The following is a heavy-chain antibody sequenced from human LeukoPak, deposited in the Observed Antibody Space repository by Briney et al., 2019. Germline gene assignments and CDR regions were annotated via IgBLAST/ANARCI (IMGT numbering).Heavy chain of an antibody. D-gene: IGHD3-10*01. V-gene: IGHV3-30*02. Sequence: TGGSLRLSCAASGFTFSSYGMHWVRQAPGQGLEWVAFIRYDGSNKYYADSVKGRFTISRDNSKNTLYLQMNSLRAEDTAVYYCAKVSYYYGSGSYYIPSPGAFDIWGQGTMVTVSS. CDR2: IRYDGSNK. J-gene: IGHJ3*02. CDR3: AKVSYYYGSGSYYIPSPGAFDI. CDR1: GFTFSSYG.